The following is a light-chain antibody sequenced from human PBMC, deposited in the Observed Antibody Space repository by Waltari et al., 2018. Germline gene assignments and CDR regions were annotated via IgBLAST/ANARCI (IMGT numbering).Light chain of an antibody. J-gene: IGKJ2*01. CDR1: QSISTY. V-gene: IGKV1-39*01. CDR2: ASS. Sequence: DIQLTQSPSSLSASIGARVTITCRASQSISTYLNWYQQKAGKPPKVLSYASSTLLNGVPSRFSGSGSGTDFTLTISGLRPEDFATYYCQQSHLTPYTFGPGTKLEI. CDR3: QQSHLTPYT.